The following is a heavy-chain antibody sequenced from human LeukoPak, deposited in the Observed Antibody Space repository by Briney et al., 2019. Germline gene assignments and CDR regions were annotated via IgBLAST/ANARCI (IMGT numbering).Heavy chain of an antibody. CDR3: ARHGHRAARYLGNWFDP. D-gene: IGHD6-6*01. CDR2: IYYSGST. Sequence: PSEALSLTCTVSGGSISSSSYYCGWIRQPPGKGLEWIGSIYYSGSTYYNPSLKSRATISVDTSKNQFSLKLSSVTAADPAVYYCARHGHRAARYLGNWFDPWGQGTLVTVSS. CDR1: GGSISSSSYY. J-gene: IGHJ5*02. V-gene: IGHV4-39*01.